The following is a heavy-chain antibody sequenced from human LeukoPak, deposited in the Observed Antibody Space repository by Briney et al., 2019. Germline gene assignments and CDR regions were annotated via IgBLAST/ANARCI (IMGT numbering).Heavy chain of an antibody. CDR3: ARADSYGTILDY. V-gene: IGHV3-7*04. CDR1: GFTFSNYW. CDR2: IDQYGRAK. D-gene: IGHD5-18*01. J-gene: IGHJ4*02. Sequence: GGSLRLSCAASGFTFSNYWMSWVRQAPGKGLEWVASIDQYGRAKYYVDSVRGRFTFSRDNTKNSLHLQMNSLRAEDTAVYYCARADSYGTILDYWGQGTRVIDSS.